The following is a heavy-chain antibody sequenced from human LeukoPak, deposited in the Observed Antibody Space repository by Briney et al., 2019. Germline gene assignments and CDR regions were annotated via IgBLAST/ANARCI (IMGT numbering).Heavy chain of an antibody. V-gene: IGHV3-66*04. CDR3: GRRFCNSCPLDF. CDR2: FHAGGGP. J-gene: IGHJ4*02. Sequence: GGSLRLSCVGSGFNVTTNNMYWVRQAPGKGLECVSAFHAGGGPDYADSVRNRFTISRDNSKNTLYLQMNSLRAEDTAVYFCGRRFCNSCPLDFWGQGTLVTVSP. CDR1: GFNVTTNN. D-gene: IGHD2-21*01.